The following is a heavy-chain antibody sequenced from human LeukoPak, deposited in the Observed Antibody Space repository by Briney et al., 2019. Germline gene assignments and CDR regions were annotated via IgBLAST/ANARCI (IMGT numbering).Heavy chain of an antibody. J-gene: IGHJ4*02. CDR2: IYYSGST. V-gene: IGHV4-59*11. CDR3: ARRKSTNFDY. CDR1: GGSISSHY. D-gene: IGHD1-14*01. Sequence: SETLSLTCTVSGGSISSHYWSWIRQPPGKGLEWIGYIYYSGSTNYNPSLKSRVTISVDTSKNQFSLKLSSVTAADTAVYYCARRKSTNFDYWGQGTLVTVSS.